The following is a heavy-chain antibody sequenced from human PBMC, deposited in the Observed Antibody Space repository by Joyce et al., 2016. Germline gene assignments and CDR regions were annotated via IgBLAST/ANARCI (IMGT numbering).Heavy chain of an antibody. J-gene: IGHJ6*02. CDR3: AKGPRIAARPNYYYYGMDV. CDR1: GFTFTNYA. CDR2: ISRSGGTT. V-gene: IGHV3-23*01. Sequence: EVQLLESGGALVQPGGSLRLSCAASGFTFTNYAMSWVRQAPGRGLEWVSSISRSGGTTHYADSVKGRFNISRDNSKNTLNLQVNSLRAEDTAIYYCAKGPRIAARPNYYYYGMDVWGQGTTVTVSS. D-gene: IGHD6-6*01.